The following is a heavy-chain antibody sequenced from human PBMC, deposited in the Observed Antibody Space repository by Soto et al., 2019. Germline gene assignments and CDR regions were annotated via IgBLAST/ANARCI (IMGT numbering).Heavy chain of an antibody. J-gene: IGHJ4*02. CDR3: AGGYYDSSGFTRYYFDY. CDR2: IIPIFGTA. CDR1: GGTFSSYA. V-gene: IGHV1-69*06. Sequence: RASVKVSCKASGGTFSSYAISWVRQAPGQGLEWMGGIIPIFGTANYAQKFQGRVTITADKSTSTAYMELSSLRSEDTAVYYCAGGYYDSSGFTRYYFDYWGQGTLVTVSS. D-gene: IGHD3-22*01.